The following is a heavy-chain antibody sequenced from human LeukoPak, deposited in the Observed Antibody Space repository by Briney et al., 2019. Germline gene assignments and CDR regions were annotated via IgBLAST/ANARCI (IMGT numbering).Heavy chain of an antibody. CDR3: ARALGGETP. Sequence: SETLSLTCAVYGGSFSGYYWSWIRQPPGKGLEWIGEIYHSGSTNYNPSLKSRVTISVDKSKNQFSLKLSSVTAADTAVYYCARALGGETPWGQGTLVTVSS. V-gene: IGHV4-34*01. J-gene: IGHJ5*02. CDR1: GGSFSGYY. CDR2: IYHSGST. D-gene: IGHD3-10*01.